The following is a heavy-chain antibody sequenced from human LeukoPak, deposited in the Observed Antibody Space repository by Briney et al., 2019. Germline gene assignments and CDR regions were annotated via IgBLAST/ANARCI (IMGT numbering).Heavy chain of an antibody. Sequence: SETLSLTCTVSGGSISSGDYYWSWIRQPPGKGLEWIGYIYYSGSTFYNPSLKSRVTISVDTSKNQFSLKVRSVTAADTAVYYCARDHHHDSNDYYQPNYFDYWGQGTLVTVSS. CDR1: GGSISSGDYY. D-gene: IGHD3-22*01. CDR3: ARDHHHDSNDYYQPNYFDY. J-gene: IGHJ4*02. V-gene: IGHV4-30-4*01. CDR2: IYYSGST.